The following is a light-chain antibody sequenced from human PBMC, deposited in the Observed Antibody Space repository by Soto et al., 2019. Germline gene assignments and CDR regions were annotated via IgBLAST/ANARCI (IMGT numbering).Light chain of an antibody. V-gene: IGKV1-5*01. J-gene: IGKJ5*01. CDR2: DAS. CDR3: QQYNTYST. Sequence: DIQMTQSPSTLSAPVGDRVTITCRASQSISSWLAWYQQKSGKAPKLLIYDASSLESGVPSRFSGSGSGTEFTLTISSLQPDDFATYYCQQYNTYSTFGQGTRLEIK. CDR1: QSISSW.